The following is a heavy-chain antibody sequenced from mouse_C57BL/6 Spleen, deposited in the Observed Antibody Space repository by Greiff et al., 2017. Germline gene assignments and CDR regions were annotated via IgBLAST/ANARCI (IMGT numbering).Heavy chain of an antibody. CDR1: GFNINDDY. Sequence: VQLQQSGAELVRPGASVKLSCTASGFNINDDYMHWVKQRPEQGLEWIGWIYPENGPTEYASKFQGKATITADTSSNTAYLQLSRLTSEDTAVYYCTTSYDGSSYWYFDVWGTGTTVTVSS. J-gene: IGHJ1*03. D-gene: IGHD1-1*01. V-gene: IGHV14-4*01. CDR3: TTSYDGSSYWYFDV. CDR2: IYPENGPT.